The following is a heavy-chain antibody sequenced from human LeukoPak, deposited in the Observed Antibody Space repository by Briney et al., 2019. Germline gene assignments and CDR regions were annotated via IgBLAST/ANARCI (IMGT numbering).Heavy chain of an antibody. CDR2: FYYSGST. CDR3: TRQGSLGTSGYDY. J-gene: IGHJ4*02. D-gene: IGHD1-7*01. Sequence: SETLSLTCTVSGGSISSSSYYWGWLRQPPGKGLEWIGSFYYSGSTYYNPSLKSRVTISVDTSKNQFSLKLSSVTAADTAVYYCTRQGSLGTSGYDYWGQGTLVTVSS. CDR1: GGSISSSSYY. V-gene: IGHV4-39*01.